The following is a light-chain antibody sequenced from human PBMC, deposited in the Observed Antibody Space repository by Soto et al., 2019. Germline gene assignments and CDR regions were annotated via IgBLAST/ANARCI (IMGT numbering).Light chain of an antibody. J-gene: IGLJ1*01. V-gene: IGLV2-11*01. CDR1: SSDVGGYNY. CDR3: CSYAGSYTLGV. Sequence: QSVLTQPRSVSGSPGQSVTISCTGTSSDVGGYNYVSWYQQHPGKAPKLMIYDVSKRPSGVPDRFSGSKSGNTASLTISGLQAEDEADYYCCSYAGSYTLGVFGTGTKVT. CDR2: DVS.